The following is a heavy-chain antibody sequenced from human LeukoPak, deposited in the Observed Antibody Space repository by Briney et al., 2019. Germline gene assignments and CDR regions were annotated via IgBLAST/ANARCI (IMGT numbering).Heavy chain of an antibody. CDR2: ISGSGGST. J-gene: IGHJ3*02. CDR3: AKPIEAGGIVVVPNAFDI. V-gene: IGHV3-23*01. Sequence: QPGGSLRLSCAASGFTFSSYAMSWVRQAPGKGLEWVSAISGSGGSTYYADSVKGRFTISRDNSKNTLYLQMNSLRAEDTAVYYCAKPIEAGGIVVVPNAFDIWGQGTMVTVSS. CDR1: GFTFSSYA. D-gene: IGHD3-22*01.